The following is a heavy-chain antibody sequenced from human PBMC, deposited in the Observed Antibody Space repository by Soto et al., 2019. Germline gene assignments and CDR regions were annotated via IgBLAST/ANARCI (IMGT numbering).Heavy chain of an antibody. V-gene: IGHV3-23*01. D-gene: IGHD6-19*01. CDR2: ISGSGGST. J-gene: IGHJ1*01. Sequence: EVQLLESGGGLVQPGGSLRLSCAASGFTFSSYAMSCVRQAPGKGLEWVSAISGSGGSTYYADSVKGRFTISRDNSKNKLYLQMNSLIAEDTAVYYCAKDLGYSSGPEGGQGTLVTVSS. CDR1: GFTFSSYA. CDR3: AKDLGYSSGPE.